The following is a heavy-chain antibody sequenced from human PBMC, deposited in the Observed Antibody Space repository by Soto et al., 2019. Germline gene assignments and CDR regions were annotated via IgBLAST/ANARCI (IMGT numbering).Heavy chain of an antibody. V-gene: IGHV3-21*01. D-gene: IGHD3-9*01. Sequence: GGSLRLSCAASGFLFSSYSMTWVRQRPGKGLEWVSSISGTSEYIYYADSLKGRFTISRDNARNSVYLQIHSLRTDDTAVYYCARSFDSVGDSWGQGTLVTVSS. CDR1: GFLFSSYS. CDR3: ARSFDSVGDS. CDR2: ISGTSEYI. J-gene: IGHJ4*02.